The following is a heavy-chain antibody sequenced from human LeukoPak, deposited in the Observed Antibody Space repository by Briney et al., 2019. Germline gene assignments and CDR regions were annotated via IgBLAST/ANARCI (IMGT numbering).Heavy chain of an antibody. CDR1: GYTFTSYY. CDR3: AIFPPYDSSGYLDY. Sequence: SVKVSCKASGYTFTSYYMHWVRQAPGQGLEWMGGIIPIFGTANYAQKFQGRVTITADESTSTAYMELSSLRSEDAAVYYCAIFPPYDSSGYLDYWGQGTLVTVSS. V-gene: IGHV1-69*13. CDR2: IIPIFGTA. D-gene: IGHD3-22*01. J-gene: IGHJ4*02.